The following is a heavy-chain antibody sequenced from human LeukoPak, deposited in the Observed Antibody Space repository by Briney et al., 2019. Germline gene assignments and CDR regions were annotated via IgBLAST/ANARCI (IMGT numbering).Heavy chain of an antibody. Sequence: PGGSLRLSCAASGFTVSSNYMSWVRQAPGKGLEWVSVIYSGGSTYYADSVKGRFTISRDNSKNTLYLQMNSLRAEDTAVYYCAAGDSDYYDSSGYFYYWGQGTLVTVSS. V-gene: IGHV3-66*01. J-gene: IGHJ4*02. CDR2: IYSGGST. CDR1: GFTVSSNY. D-gene: IGHD3-22*01. CDR3: AAGDSDYYDSSGYFYY.